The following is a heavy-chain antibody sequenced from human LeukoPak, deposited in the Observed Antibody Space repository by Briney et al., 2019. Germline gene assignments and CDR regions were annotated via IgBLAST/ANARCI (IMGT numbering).Heavy chain of an antibody. J-gene: IGHJ4*02. Sequence: ASVSVSSAASLYTLSSVSTRCVPRAPGQRLEWMGWSRVYNCNTDYAQKLQRTVTMSTDTSTNTAYMERRSLRSDDTAVYYWARSRGGYSYGYGENWGQGTPVTVSS. CDR2: SRVYNCNT. D-gene: IGHD5-18*01. CDR3: ARSRGGYSYGYGEN. CDR1: LYTLSSVS. V-gene: IGHV1-18*01.